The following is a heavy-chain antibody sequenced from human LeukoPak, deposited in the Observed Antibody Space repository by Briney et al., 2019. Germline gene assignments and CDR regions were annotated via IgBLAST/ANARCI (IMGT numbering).Heavy chain of an antibody. Sequence: PSETLSLTCAVYGGSFSGYYWSWIRQPPGKGLEWIGEINHSGRTKYNPSLKSRVTISVDRSKNQFSLRLSSVTAADTAVYYCARGLDNWSDGSFDYWGQGTLVTVSS. CDR3: ARGLDNWSDGSFDY. D-gene: IGHD1-1*01. V-gene: IGHV4-34*01. J-gene: IGHJ4*02. CDR2: INHSGRT. CDR1: GGSFSGYY.